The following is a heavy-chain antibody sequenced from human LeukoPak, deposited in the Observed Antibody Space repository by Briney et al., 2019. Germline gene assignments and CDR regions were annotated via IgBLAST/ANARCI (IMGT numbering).Heavy chain of an antibody. D-gene: IGHD3-10*01. CDR2: IYYSGST. J-gene: IGHJ4*02. CDR3: ARQGGSGSLY. Sequence: SETLSPTCTVSGGSISSSSYYWGWIRQPPGKGLEWIGSIYYSGSTYYNPSLKSRVTIFVDTSKNQFSLKLSSVTAADTAVYYCARQGGSGSLYWGQGTLVTVSS. CDR1: GGSISSSSYY. V-gene: IGHV4-39*01.